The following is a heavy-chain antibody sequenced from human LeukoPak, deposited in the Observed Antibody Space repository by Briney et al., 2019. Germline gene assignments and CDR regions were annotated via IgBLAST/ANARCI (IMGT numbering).Heavy chain of an antibody. CDR2: ISSSGSTI. CDR3: ARVDCSGGSCYFYYYYYYMDV. Sequence: PGGSLRLSCAASGFTFSDYYMSWIRQAPGKGLEWVSYISSSGSTIYYADSVKGRFTISRDNAKNSLYLQMNSLRAEDTAVYYCARVDCSGGSCYFYYYYYYMDVWGKGTTVTVSS. D-gene: IGHD2-15*01. CDR1: GFTFSDYY. V-gene: IGHV3-11*01. J-gene: IGHJ6*03.